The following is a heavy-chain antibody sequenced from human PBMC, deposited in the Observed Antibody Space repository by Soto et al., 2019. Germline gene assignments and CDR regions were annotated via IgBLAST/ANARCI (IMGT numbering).Heavy chain of an antibody. Sequence: QVQLQESGPGLVKPSQTLSLTCTVSGGSISSDDSYWNWIRQPPGKGLEWIGYIYYIGSTYYNPSLQSRVTMSLDTSKNQFSLKLDSVTAADSAVYYCARDSGGRGYYYCGIDVWGQGTTVTVSS. D-gene: IGHD2-15*01. CDR2: IYYIGST. CDR1: GGSISSDDSY. J-gene: IGHJ6*02. V-gene: IGHV4-30-4*01. CDR3: ARDSGGRGYYYCGIDV.